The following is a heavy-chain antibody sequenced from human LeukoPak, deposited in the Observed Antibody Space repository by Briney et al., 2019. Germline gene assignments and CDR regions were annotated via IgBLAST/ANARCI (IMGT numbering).Heavy chain of an antibody. CDR1: GGSISSSSYY. J-gene: IGHJ4*02. D-gene: IGHD3-9*01. CDR3: AQYYDILTGFPR. V-gene: IGHV4-39*01. CDR2: IYYSGST. Sequence: SETLSLTCTVSGGSISSSSYYWGWIRQPPGKGLEWIGSIYYSGSTYYNPSLKSRVTISVDTSKNQFSLKLSSVTAADTAVYYCAQYYDILTGFPRWGQGTLVTVSS.